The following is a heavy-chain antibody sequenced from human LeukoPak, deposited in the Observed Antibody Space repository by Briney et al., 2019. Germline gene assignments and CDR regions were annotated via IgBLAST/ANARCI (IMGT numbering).Heavy chain of an antibody. V-gene: IGHV4-59*08. J-gene: IGHJ4*02. CDR2: IYYSGST. Sequence: SETLSLTCTVSGGSISSYYWSWLRQPPGKGLEWIGYIYYSGSTNYNPSLKSRVTISVDTSKNQFSLKLSSVTAADTAVYYCARLSSGWYYFDYWGQGTLVTVSS. CDR3: ARLSSGWYYFDY. CDR1: GGSISSYY. D-gene: IGHD6-19*01.